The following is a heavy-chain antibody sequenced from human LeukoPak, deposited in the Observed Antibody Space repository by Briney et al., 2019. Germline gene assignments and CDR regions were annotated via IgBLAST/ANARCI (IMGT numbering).Heavy chain of an antibody. V-gene: IGHV3-30-3*01. CDR3: ARVPLRGMVLYAFDI. Sequence: GGSLRLSCAASGFTFSSYAMHWVRQAPGKGLEWVAVISYDGSNKYYADSVKGRFTISRDNSKNTLYLQMNSLRAEDTAVYYCARVPLRGMVLYAFDIWGQGTMVTVSS. J-gene: IGHJ3*02. CDR2: ISYDGSNK. CDR1: GFTFSSYA. D-gene: IGHD4/OR15-4a*01.